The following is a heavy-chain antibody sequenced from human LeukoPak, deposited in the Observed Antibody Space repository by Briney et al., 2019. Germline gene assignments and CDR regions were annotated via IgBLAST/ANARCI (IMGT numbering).Heavy chain of an antibody. CDR2: IWYDGSNK. V-gene: IGHV3-33*01. CDR3: ARDQPDGMDV. D-gene: IGHD1-14*01. CDR1: GYTLTELS. J-gene: IGHJ6*02. Sequence: SCKVSGYTLTELSMHWVRQAPGKGLEWVAVIWYDGSNKYYADSVKGRFTISRDNSKNTLYLQMNSLRAEDTAVYYCARDQPDGMDVWGQGTTVTVSS.